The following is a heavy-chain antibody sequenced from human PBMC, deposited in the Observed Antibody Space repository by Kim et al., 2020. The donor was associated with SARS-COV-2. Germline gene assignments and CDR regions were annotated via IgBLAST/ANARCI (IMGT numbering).Heavy chain of an antibody. CDR2: IWYDGSNK. D-gene: IGHD6-13*01. V-gene: IGHV3-33*01. CDR3: AREQLVQIDY. CDR1: GFTFSSFG. Sequence: GGSLRLSFAASGFTFSSFGMHWVRQAPGKGLEWVAVIWYDGSNKYYADSVKGRFTISRDNSKNTLYLHMNSLRAEDTAVYYCAREQLVQIDYWGQGTLVTVSS. J-gene: IGHJ4*02.